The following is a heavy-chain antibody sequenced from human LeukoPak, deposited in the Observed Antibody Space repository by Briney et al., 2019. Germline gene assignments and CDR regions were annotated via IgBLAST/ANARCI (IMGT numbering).Heavy chain of an antibody. D-gene: IGHD2-21*02. CDR2: INHTGRT. J-gene: IGHJ3*02. CDR3: ARGMTAIWGAFDI. CDR1: GASFSTYY. V-gene: IGHV4-34*01. Sequence: SETLSLTCAVHGASFSTYYWSWLRQPPGKGLEGIGEINHTGRTHYNPSLKSRVTISVDTSKNQFSLKLSSVTAADTAVYYCARGMTAIWGAFDIWGQGTMVTVSS.